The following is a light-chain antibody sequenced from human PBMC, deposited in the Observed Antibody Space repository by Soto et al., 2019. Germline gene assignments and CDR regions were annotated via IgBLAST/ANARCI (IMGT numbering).Light chain of an antibody. V-gene: IGKV1-9*01. CDR1: QGISSY. CDR3: QQLNDYPVT. J-gene: IGKJ4*01. CDR2: TAS. Sequence: DIQLTQSPSFLSASVGDRVTITCRACQGISSYLAWYQQKPGIAPSLLIYTASTLQSGVPSRFSGSGSGTEFTLTISSLQPEDFATYYCQQLNDYPVTFGGGTKVEIK.